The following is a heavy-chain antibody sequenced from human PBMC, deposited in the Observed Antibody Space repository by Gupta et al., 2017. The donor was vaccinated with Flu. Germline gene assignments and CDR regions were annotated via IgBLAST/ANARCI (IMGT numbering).Heavy chain of an antibody. D-gene: IGHD3-3*01. J-gene: IGHJ5*02. CDR3: ARGLVCWSDEEHWFDP. V-gene: IGHV4-31*03. CDR2: IYYSGST. Sequence: QVQLQESGPGLVKPSQTLSLTCTVSGGSISSGGYYWSWIRQHPGKGLEWIGYIYYSGSTYYNPSLKSRVTISVDTSKNQFSLKLSSVTAADTAVYYCARGLVCWSDEEHWFDPWGQGTLVTVSS. CDR1: GGSISSGGYY.